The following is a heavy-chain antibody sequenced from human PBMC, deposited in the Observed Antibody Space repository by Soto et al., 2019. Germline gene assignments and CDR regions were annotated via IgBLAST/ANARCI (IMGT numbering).Heavy chain of an antibody. J-gene: IGHJ6*02. D-gene: IGHD2-2*01. Sequence: ASVKVSCKASGYTFTSYYMHWVRQAPGQGLEWMGIINPSGGSTSYAQKFQGRVTMTRDTSTSTVYMELSSLRSEETAVYYCARSAESKDIVGVPAANESIYGMDVWGQGTTVTVSS. CDR2: INPSGGST. CDR3: ARSAESKDIVGVPAANESIYGMDV. CDR1: GYTFTSYY. V-gene: IGHV1-46*01.